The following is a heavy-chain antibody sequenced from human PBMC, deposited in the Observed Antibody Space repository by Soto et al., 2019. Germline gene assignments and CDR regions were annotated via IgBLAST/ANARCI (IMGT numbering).Heavy chain of an antibody. D-gene: IGHD6-6*01. CDR1: GFTFSSYA. CDR3: VKDFHSSSISAYYGMDV. CDR2: ISSNGGST. Sequence: PGGSLRLSCSASGFTFSSYAMHWVRQAPGKGLEYVSAISSNGGSTYYADSVKGRFTISRDNSKNTLYLQMSSLRAEDTAVYYCVKDFHSSSISAYYGMDVWGQGTTVTVSS. V-gene: IGHV3-64D*06. J-gene: IGHJ6*02.